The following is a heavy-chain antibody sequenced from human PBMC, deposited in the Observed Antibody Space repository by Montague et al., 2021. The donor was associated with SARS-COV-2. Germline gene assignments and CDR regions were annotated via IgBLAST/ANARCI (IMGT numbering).Heavy chain of an antibody. J-gene: IGHJ4*02. CDR1: GGSISSYY. CDR3: ARGNTWEGYSYGFDY. V-gene: IGHV4-59*01. CDR2: IYYSGST. D-gene: IGHD5-18*01. Sequence: SETLSLTCTVSGGSISSYYWSWIRQPPGKGLEWIGYIYYSGSTNYNPSLKSRVTISVDTSKNQFSLKLSSVTATDTAVYYCARGNTWEGYSYGFDYWGQGTLVTGSS.